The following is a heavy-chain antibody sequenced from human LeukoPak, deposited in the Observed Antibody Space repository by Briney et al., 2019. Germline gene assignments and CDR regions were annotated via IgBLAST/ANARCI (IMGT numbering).Heavy chain of an antibody. Sequence: PSETLSLTCTVSGGSISSYYWSWVRQPPGKGLEWIGNIYDSGSTNYNPSLKSRVTISVDTSKNQCSLKLSSVTAADTAVYYCARQSISGSSLSYFDYWGQGTLVNVSS. J-gene: IGHJ4*02. CDR1: GGSISSYY. D-gene: IGHD3-22*01. CDR2: IYDSGST. CDR3: ARQSISGSSLSYFDY. V-gene: IGHV4-59*01.